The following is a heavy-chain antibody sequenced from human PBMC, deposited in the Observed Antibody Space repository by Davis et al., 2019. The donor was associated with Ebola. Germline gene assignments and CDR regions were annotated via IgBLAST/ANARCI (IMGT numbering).Heavy chain of an antibody. CDR1: GFTFSDYF. D-gene: IGHD3-10*01. J-gene: IGHJ2*01. Sequence: GESLKISCAASGFTFSDYFMSWIRQAPGKGLEWVSYISTGGGTIYYADSDEGRITISRDNAKSSLTLQVNSLRAEDTAVYYCAVSDTARGGFDLWGRGTLVTVSS. CDR3: AVSDTARGGFDL. CDR2: ISTGGGTI. V-gene: IGHV3-11*04.